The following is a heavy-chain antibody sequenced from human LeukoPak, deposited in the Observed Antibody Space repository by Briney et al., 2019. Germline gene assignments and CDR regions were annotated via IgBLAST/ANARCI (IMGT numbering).Heavy chain of an antibody. CDR2: LSGSSSYI. CDR1: GFTFSSYS. V-gene: IGHV3-21*04. J-gene: IGHJ4*02. D-gene: IGHD2-21*01. CDR3: AKANCGSECYYYLDS. Sequence: GGSLRLSCAASGFTFSSYSMNWVRQAPGKGLEWVSSLSGSSSYIYYADSLKGRFTISRDNAKNSLYLQMNSLRAEDTAVYYCAKANCGSECYYYLDSWGQGTLVTVSS.